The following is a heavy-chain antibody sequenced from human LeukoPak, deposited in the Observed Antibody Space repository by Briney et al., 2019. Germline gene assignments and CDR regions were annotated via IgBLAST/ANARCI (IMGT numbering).Heavy chain of an antibody. J-gene: IGHJ4*02. D-gene: IGHD3-22*01. Sequence: ASVKVSCKVSGYTLTELSMHWVRQAPGKGLEWMGGFDPEDGETIYAQKFQGRVTMTEDTSTDTAYMELSSLRSEDTAVYCCATYYYDSSGYSPVIHYWGQGTLVTVSS. CDR1: GYTLTELS. CDR2: FDPEDGET. CDR3: ATYYYDSSGYSPVIHY. V-gene: IGHV1-24*01.